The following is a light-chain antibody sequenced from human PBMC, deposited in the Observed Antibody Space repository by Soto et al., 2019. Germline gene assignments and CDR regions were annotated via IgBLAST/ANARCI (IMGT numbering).Light chain of an antibody. J-gene: IGKJ1*01. CDR1: QSISRW. V-gene: IGKV1-5*01. CDR3: QQYNYYWT. CDR2: DAS. Sequence: DIQITQSPSTLSASVVDRVTITCRASQSISRWLAWYQQKPGKAPKLLIYDASNLESGVPPRFSGSGSGTEFSLTISSLQPDDFGTYYCQQYNYYWTFGKGTKVDIK.